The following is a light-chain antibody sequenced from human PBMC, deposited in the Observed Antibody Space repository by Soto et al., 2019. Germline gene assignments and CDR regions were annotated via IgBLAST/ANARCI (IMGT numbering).Light chain of an antibody. V-gene: IGKV3-20*01. CDR2: DAS. Sequence: EFVLTPSPGTLSLSPGERATLSCSASQTVRNNDLAWYQQKPGQAPKLLIYDASSMATGIPDRFSGGGSGTDFTLTISRVEPVDFAVYSCQQYHSSPWTFGQGTKVDI. J-gene: IGKJ1*01. CDR1: QTVRNND. CDR3: QQYHSSPWT.